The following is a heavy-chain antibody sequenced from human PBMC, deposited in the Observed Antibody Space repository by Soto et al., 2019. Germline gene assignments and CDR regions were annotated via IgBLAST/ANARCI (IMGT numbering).Heavy chain of an antibody. Sequence: ASVKISCKASGYTFTSYDINWVRQATGQGLEWMGWMNPNSGNTGNAQKFQGRVTMTRNTSISTAYMELSTLRSEDTAVYYCERAIYSSRWLGNYYYFGMDVWGQGTTVTVSS. CDR3: ERAIYSSRWLGNYYYFGMDV. CDR2: MNPNSGNT. V-gene: IGHV1-8*01. CDR1: GYTFTSYD. J-gene: IGHJ6*02. D-gene: IGHD6-13*01.